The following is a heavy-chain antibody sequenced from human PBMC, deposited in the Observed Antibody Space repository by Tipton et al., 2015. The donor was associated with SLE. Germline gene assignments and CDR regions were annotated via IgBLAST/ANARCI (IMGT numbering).Heavy chain of an antibody. V-gene: IGHV4-39*07. D-gene: IGHD3-22*01. J-gene: IGHJ4*02. CDR3: ARESYDSSGYYFDY. CDR1: GGSISSSSYY. Sequence: TLSLTCTVSGGSISSSSYYWGWIRQPPGKGLEWIGSIYYSGSTNYNPSLKSRVTISVDTSKNQFSLKLSSVTAADTAVYYCARESYDSSGYYFDYWGQGTLVTVSS. CDR2: IYYSGST.